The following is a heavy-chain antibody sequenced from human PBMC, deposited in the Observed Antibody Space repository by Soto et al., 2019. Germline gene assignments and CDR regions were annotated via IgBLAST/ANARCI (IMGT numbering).Heavy chain of an antibody. CDR1: GFTFSNAW. D-gene: IGHD2-2*01. CDR2: IKSKTDGGTT. CDR3: TTAYCSSTSCYAIDY. V-gene: IGHV3-15*01. Sequence: GGSLRLSCAASGFTFSNAWMSWVRQAPGKGLEWVGRIKSKTDGGTTDYAAPVKGRFTISRDDSKNTLYLQMNSLKTEDTAVYYCTTAYCSSTSCYAIDYWGQGTLVTVSS. J-gene: IGHJ4*02.